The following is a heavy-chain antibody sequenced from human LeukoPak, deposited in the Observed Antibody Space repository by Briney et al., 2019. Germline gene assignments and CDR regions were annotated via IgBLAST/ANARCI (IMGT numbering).Heavy chain of an antibody. Sequence: SETLSLTCTVSGGSFSSSYYYWGWIRQPPGKGLEWIGSIYYGGSTYYNPSLKSRVTISVDTSMNQFSLKLSFVTTADTAVYYCARALGYCSGGSCTRGYNWFDPWGQGTLVTVPS. CDR2: IYYGGST. V-gene: IGHV4-39*01. CDR3: ARALGYCSGGSCTRGYNWFDP. D-gene: IGHD2-15*01. J-gene: IGHJ5*02. CDR1: GGSFSSSYYY.